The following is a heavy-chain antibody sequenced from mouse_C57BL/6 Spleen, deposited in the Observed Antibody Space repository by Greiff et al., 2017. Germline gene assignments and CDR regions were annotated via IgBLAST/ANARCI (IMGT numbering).Heavy chain of an antibody. J-gene: IGHJ4*01. D-gene: IGHD2-4*01. V-gene: IGHV3-6*01. CDR1: GYSITSGYY. Sequence: EVKLVESGPGLVKPSQSLSLTCSVTGYSITSGYYWNWIRQFPGNKLEWMGYISYDGSNNYNPSLKNRISITRDTSKNQFFLKLNSVTTEDTATYYCAKYDYDEGYYAMDYWGQGTSVTVSS. CDR2: ISYDGSN. CDR3: AKYDYDEGYYAMDY.